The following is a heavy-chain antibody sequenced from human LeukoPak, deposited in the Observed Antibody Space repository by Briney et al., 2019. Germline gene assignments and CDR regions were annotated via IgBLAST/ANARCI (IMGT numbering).Heavy chain of an antibody. CDR2: IYYSGST. J-gene: IGHJ6*04. CDR1: GGSISSYY. CDR3: ARDKGHGSGSYYNDPYYYYGMDV. D-gene: IGHD3-10*01. V-gene: IGHV4-59*01. Sequence: SETLSLTCTVSGGSISSYYWSWTRQPPGKGLEWIGYIYYSGSTNYNPSLKSRVTISVDTSKNQFSLKLSSVTAADTAVYYCARDKGHGSGSYYNDPYYYYGMDVWGKGTTVTVSS.